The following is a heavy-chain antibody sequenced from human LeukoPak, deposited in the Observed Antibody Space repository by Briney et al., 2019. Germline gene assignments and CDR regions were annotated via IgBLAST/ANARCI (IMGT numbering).Heavy chain of an antibody. D-gene: IGHD1-26*01. Sequence: SGGSLRLSCAASGFTFSSYGMHWVRQAPGKGLEWVAVIWYDGSNKYYADSAKGRFTISRDNSKNTLYLQMNSLRAEDTAVYYCAARGSYYYFDYWGQGTLVTVSS. CDR3: AARGSYYYFDY. V-gene: IGHV3-33*01. CDR2: IWYDGSNK. J-gene: IGHJ4*02. CDR1: GFTFSSYG.